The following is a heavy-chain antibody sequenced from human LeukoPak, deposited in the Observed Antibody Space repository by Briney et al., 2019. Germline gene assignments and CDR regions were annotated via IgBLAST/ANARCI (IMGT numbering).Heavy chain of an antibody. CDR3: ARNNWFDA. CDR1: GFTVSSNY. J-gene: IGHJ5*02. Sequence: GGSLRLSCAASGFTVSSNYMSWVRQAPGKGLEWVSVIYSGGTFYADSVKGRFTISRDNSKNTLYLQMNGLRAEDTAVYYCARNNWFDAWGQGTLVTVSS. CDR2: IYSGGT. V-gene: IGHV3-53*01.